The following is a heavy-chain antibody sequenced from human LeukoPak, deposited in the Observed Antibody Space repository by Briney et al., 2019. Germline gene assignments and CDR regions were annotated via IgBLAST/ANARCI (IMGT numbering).Heavy chain of an antibody. V-gene: IGHV3-49*04. J-gene: IGHJ4*03. D-gene: IGHD2-15*01. CDR3: TRAHGYCSGGSCFDY. Sequence: GGSLRLSCTASGFTFGDYAMSWVRQAPGKGLEWVGFIRSKTYGGTAEYAASVKGRFTISRDDSKSIAYLQMNSLKTEDTAVYYCTRAHGYCSGGSCFDYWGQGNPGHRLL. CDR2: IRSKTYGGTA. CDR1: GFTFGDYA.